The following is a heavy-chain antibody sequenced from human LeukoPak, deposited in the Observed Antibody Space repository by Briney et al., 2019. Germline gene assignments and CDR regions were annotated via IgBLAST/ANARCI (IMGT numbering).Heavy chain of an antibody. CDR2: ISSSSSTI. CDR1: GFTFSSYS. J-gene: IGHJ4*02. Sequence: GGSLRLSCAASGFTFSSYSMNWVRQAPGEGLEWVSYISSSSSTIYYADSVKGRFTISRDNAKNSLYLQMNSLRAEDTAVYYCARDRYLEIDYWGQGTLVTVSS. D-gene: IGHD1-1*01. CDR3: ARDRYLEIDY. V-gene: IGHV3-48*01.